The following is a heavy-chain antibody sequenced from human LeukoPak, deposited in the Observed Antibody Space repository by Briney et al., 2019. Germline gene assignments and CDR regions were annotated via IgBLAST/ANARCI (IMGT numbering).Heavy chain of an antibody. CDR2: IIPIFGTA. CDR1: GGTFSSYA. V-gene: IGHV1-69*01. D-gene: IGHD6-19*01. J-gene: IGHJ4*02. CDR3: ASSDSSGWYYFDY. Sequence: SVKVSCKASGGTFSSYAISWVRQAPGQGLEWMGGIIPIFGTANYAQKFQGRVTITADESTSAAYMELSSLRSEDTAVYYCASSDSSGWYYFDYWGQGTLVTVSS.